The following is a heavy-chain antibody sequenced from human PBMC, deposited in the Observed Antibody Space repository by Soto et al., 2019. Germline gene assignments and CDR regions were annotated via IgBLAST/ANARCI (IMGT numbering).Heavy chain of an antibody. CDR3: AKDVKTTVVRAYDF. V-gene: IGHV3-23*01. D-gene: IGHD4-17*01. J-gene: IGHJ4*02. Sequence: EVQLLESGGGLVQPGASLRLSCAASGFTFSNYAMTWVRQAPGKGPEWVSVISSTGGTTYYADVVKGRFTISRDNSKNTLYLQMNSLRAEDTAVYYCAKDVKTTVVRAYDFWGQGTLVTVST. CDR1: GFTFSNYA. CDR2: ISSTGGTT.